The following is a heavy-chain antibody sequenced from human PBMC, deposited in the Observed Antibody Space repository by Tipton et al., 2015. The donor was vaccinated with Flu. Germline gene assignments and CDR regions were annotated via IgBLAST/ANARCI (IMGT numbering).Heavy chain of an antibody. D-gene: IGHD4-17*01. CDR2: IFATGTA. J-gene: IGHJ4*01. V-gene: IGHV4-4*07. Sequence: GEALGTHYWTWFRQPAGERLEWIGRIFATGTAIYNPSLRTRVTMSVDTSKNQFSLNLTPVTAADTYVYYCARLPRHYGDCPLDYWGPGIMVTVS. CDR3: ARLPRHYGDCPLDY. CDR1: GEALGTHY.